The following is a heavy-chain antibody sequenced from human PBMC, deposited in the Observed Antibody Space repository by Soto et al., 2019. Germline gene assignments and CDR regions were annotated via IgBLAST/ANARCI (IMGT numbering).Heavy chain of an antibody. V-gene: IGHV3-9*01. D-gene: IGHD2-15*01. CDR1: GFSLDHYA. CDR2: ISWDSGVI. CDR3: VKDNVGVYCSGGSCYFDY. J-gene: IGHJ4*02. Sequence: EVHLVESGGGLAQPGRSLRLSCVASGFSLDHYAMHWVRQAPGKGLEWVSGISWDSGVIDYADSVRGRFTISRDNANNSRYLQMTSLRAEDTALYYCVKDNVGVYCSGGSCYFDYWGQGSLVTVSS.